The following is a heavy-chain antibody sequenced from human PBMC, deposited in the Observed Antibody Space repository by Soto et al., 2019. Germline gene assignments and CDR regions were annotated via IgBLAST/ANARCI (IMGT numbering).Heavy chain of an antibody. V-gene: IGHV1-46*02. J-gene: IGHJ5*01. D-gene: IGHD6-13*01. Sequence: SVQVSCKSSEYTFNDYYLHWVRQAPGQGLEWMGLINPSGGSTSYAQKFQGRVTMTRDTSTSTVYMELSSLRSEDTAVYYCATAAYSTSWYDFWGKGTLVTAPQ. CDR3: ATAAYSTSWYDF. CDR2: INPSGGST. CDR1: EYTFNDYY.